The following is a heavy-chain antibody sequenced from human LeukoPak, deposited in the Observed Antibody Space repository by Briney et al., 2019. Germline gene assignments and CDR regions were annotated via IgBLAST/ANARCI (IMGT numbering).Heavy chain of an antibody. CDR2: IYYSGST. CDR3: ARQRDYGDYYFDY. Sequence: SETLSLTCTVSGGSISSYYWSWIRQPPGTGLEWIGYIYYSGSTNYNPSLKSRVTISVDTSKNQFSLKLSSVTAADTAVYYCARQRDYGDYYFDYWGQGTLVTVSS. CDR1: GGSISSYY. J-gene: IGHJ4*02. V-gene: IGHV4-59*08. D-gene: IGHD4-17*01.